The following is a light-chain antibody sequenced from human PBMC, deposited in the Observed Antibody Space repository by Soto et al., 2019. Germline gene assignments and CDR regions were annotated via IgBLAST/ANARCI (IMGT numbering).Light chain of an antibody. CDR2: AAS. V-gene: IGKV3-11*01. CDR1: QSIXSY. CDR3: QQRVNGPPT. J-gene: IGKJ4*02. Sequence: IEVTQWPATLSLSLGERATLSCRASQSIXSYFVWYQQKPGQPPRLLXVAASNRVTGGPARFSAGGSGTDFTLIISNLEPKYFAVYYFQQRVNGPPTFGGGTKVDIK.